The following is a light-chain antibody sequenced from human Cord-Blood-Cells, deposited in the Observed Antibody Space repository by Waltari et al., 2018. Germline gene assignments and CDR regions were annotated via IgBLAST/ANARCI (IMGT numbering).Light chain of an antibody. V-gene: IGKV3-20*01. J-gene: IGKJ1*01. CDR3: QQYGSSPPT. CDR2: GAS. CDR1: QSVSSSY. Sequence: EIVLPQSPGTLSLSPGERATLPCRASQSVSSSYLAWYQQKPGQAPRLLIYGASSRATGIPDRFSGSGSGTDFTLTISRLEPEDFAVYYCQQYGSSPPTFGQGTKVEIK.